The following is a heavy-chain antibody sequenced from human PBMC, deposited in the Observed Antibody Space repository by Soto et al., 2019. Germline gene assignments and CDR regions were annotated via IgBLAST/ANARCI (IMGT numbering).Heavy chain of an antibody. CDR3: GHSGDYYALNV. CDR2: VDPEDGET. V-gene: IGHV1-69-2*01. J-gene: IGHJ6*02. CDR1: GKRSSDYN. D-gene: IGHD3-22*01. Sequence: GASVKVSCKVSGKRSSDYNIHWVRQAPGKGPEWMGLVDPEDGETFYAEKFQGRVTITADTSIDTVYMVLSSLRSDDSAVYYCGHSGDYYALNVWGQGXTVTVYS.